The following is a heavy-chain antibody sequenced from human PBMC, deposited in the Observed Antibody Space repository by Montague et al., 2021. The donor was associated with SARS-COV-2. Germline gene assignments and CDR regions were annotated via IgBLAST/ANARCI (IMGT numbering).Heavy chain of an antibody. Sequence: SETLSLTCTVSGGSISSSSYYWGWIRQPPGKGLEWIGNIFYSGSTFYNPSLKNRVTIPVDTSKNQFSLKLSSVTAADTAVYYCARDGGTVITVLGVGYLRGGLNWLDAWGQGTLVTVSS. J-gene: IGHJ5*02. V-gene: IGHV4-39*07. CDR2: IFYSGST. CDR1: GGSISSSSYY. D-gene: IGHD4-17*01. CDR3: ARDGGTVITVLGVGYLRGGLNWLDA.